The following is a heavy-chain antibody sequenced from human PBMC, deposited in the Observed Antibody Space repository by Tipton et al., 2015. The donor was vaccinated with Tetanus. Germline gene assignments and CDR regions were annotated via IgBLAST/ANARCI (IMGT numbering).Heavy chain of an antibody. CDR1: RYTFTSYY. CDR2: INPSGGST. D-gene: IGHD6-19*01. J-gene: IGHJ4*02. Sequence: QLVQSGAEGKKPGASVKVSCKASRYTFTSYYMHWVRQAPGQGLEWMGIINPSGGSTSYAQKFQGRITMTRDTSTSTVYMELSSLRSEDPAVYYCATATKGGIAVAGTLDYWGQGTLVTVSS. CDR3: ATATKGGIAVAGTLDY. V-gene: IGHV1-46*01.